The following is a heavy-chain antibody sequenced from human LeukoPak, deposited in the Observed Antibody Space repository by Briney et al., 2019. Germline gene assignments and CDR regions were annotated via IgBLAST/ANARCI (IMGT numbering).Heavy chain of an antibody. J-gene: IGHJ5*02. CDR1: GYRFTSYW. D-gene: IGHD6-19*01. CDR2: IYPGDSDT. CDR3: ARGGIAVANSNWFDP. V-gene: IGHV5-51*01. Sequence: GESLKISCKGSGYRFTSYWIGGVRQKPGKGLEWMGIIYPGDSDTRYSPSFQGQVTISADKSISTAYLQWSSLKASDTAMYYCARGGIAVANSNWFDPWGQGTLVTVSS.